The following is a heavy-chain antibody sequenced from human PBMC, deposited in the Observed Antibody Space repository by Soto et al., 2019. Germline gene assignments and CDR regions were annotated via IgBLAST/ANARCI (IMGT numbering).Heavy chain of an antibody. J-gene: IGHJ4*02. CDR3: ARRASDYDYFGY. CDR1: GHRFTSYW. CDR2: IYPGDSET. V-gene: IGHV5-51*01. D-gene: IGHD4-17*01. Sequence: VDSVTISCEPSGHRFTSYWIAWVLQMPGKGLEWMGIIYPGDSETRYSPSFHGQVTISADKSISTAYLQWSSVKASATAMCYCARRASDYDYFGYWGKGTLVTVSS.